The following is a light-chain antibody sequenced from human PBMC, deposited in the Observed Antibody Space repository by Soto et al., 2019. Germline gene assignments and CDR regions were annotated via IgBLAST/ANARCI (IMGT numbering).Light chain of an antibody. J-gene: IGKJ2*01. CDR3: QSYGGPLLFT. Sequence: EIVLTQSPGTLSLSPGERATLSCRASQSVGNTYLAWYQQKPGQAPRLLIHAASSRATGVPDRFSGCGSGTDFTLTISSLEPEDSALYYCQSYGGPLLFTFGPGTKLEI. CDR2: AAS. CDR1: QSVGNTY. V-gene: IGKV3-20*01.